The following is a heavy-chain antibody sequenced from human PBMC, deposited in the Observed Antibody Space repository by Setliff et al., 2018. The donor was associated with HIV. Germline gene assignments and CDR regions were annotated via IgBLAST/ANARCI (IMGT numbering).Heavy chain of an antibody. D-gene: IGHD4-4*01. CDR3: ARDYSNYFDY. V-gene: IGHV3-74*01. Sequence: VGSLRLSCAASGFTFSYYWMHWVRQAPGKGLVWVSRINTDGSTTRYADSAKGRFTISRDNAKNTLYLQVNSLRVEDTAVYYCARDYSNYFDYWGQGTLVTVSS. J-gene: IGHJ4*02. CDR2: INTDGSTT. CDR1: GFTFSYYW.